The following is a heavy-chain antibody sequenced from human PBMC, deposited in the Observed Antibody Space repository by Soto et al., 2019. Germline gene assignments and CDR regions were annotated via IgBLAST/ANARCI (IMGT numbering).Heavy chain of an antibody. CDR2: INHSGST. V-gene: IGHV4-34*01. CDR1: GGSFSGYY. CDR3: AGDITFFGVVIRRWMGCFDP. J-gene: IGHJ5*02. D-gene: IGHD3-3*01. Sequence: SETLSLTCAVYGGSFSGYYWSWIRQPPGKGLEWIGEINHSGSTNYNPSLKSRVTISVDTSKNQFSLKLSSVTAADTAVYYRAGDITFFGVVIRRWMGCFDPWGQGTLVTVSS.